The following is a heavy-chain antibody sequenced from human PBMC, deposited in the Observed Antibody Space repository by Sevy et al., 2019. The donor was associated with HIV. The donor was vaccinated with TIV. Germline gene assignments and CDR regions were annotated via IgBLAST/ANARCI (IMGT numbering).Heavy chain of an antibody. CDR3: ARRYYYGPGSYHYYYMDV. J-gene: IGHJ6*03. V-gene: IGHV3-30*02. D-gene: IGHD3-10*01. CDR2: IRYDASIE. Sequence: GGSLRLSCAASGFTFSSYGMNWVRQAPGRGLEWVAFIRYDASIEYYTYSVRGRFTVSRDNSKNTLYLQMNSLRAEDTAVYYCARRYYYGPGSYHYYYMDVWCKGTTVTVSS. CDR1: GFTFSSYG.